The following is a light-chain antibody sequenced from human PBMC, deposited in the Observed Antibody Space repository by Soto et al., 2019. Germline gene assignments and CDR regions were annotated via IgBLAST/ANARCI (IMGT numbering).Light chain of an antibody. J-gene: IGKJ1*01. Sequence: DIEMTPSPSTLSKKVGDRVTITCRASQSISSWLTWYQQKPGKAPKLLIYKASSLESGVPSRFSGSGSGTEFTLTISSLQPDDFATYYCQQYNSYSWTFGQGTKV. CDR2: KAS. CDR3: QQYNSYSWT. CDR1: QSISSW. V-gene: IGKV1-5*03.